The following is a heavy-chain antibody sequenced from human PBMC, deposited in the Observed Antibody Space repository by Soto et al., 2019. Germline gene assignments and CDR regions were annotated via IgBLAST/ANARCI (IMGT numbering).Heavy chain of an antibody. CDR3: TTDSQLLWFGEQGGNV. V-gene: IGHV3-30-3*01. Sequence: QVQLVESGGGVVQPGRSLRLSCAASGFTFSSYAMHWVRQAPGKGLEWVAVISYDGSNKYYADSVKGRFTISRDNSKNTLYLQMNSLRAEDTAVYYCTTDSQLLWFGEQGGNVWGQGTTVTVSS. CDR1: GFTFSSYA. CDR2: ISYDGSNK. D-gene: IGHD3-10*01. J-gene: IGHJ6*02.